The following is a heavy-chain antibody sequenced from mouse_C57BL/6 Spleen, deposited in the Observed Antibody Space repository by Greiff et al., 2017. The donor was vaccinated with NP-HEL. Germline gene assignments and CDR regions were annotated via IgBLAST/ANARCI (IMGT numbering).Heavy chain of an antibody. CDR3: AMVTDWYFDV. CDR2: IYPGSGST. D-gene: IGHD2-2*01. CDR1: GYTFTSYW. J-gene: IGHJ1*03. Sequence: QVQLQQSGAELVKPGASVKMSCKASGYTFTSYWITWVKQRPGQGLEWIGDIYPGSGSTNYNEKFKSKATLTVDTSSSTAYMQLSSLTSEDSAVYYCAMVTDWYFDVWGTGTTVTVSS. V-gene: IGHV1-55*01.